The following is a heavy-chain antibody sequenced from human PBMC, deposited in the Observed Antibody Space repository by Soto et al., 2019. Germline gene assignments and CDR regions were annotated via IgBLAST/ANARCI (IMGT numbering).Heavy chain of an antibody. CDR3: PRQIYAF. CDR2: IDPSDSQT. CDR1: GYRSTGCR. D-gene: IGHD2-15*01. J-gene: IGHJ3*01. Sequence: PGQDLKVSWKGSGYRSTGCRNTGLRQQPGKGLEWMGRIDPSDSQTYYSPSFRGHVTISATKSITTVFLQWSSLRASDTAMYYCPRQIYAF. V-gene: IGHV5-10-1*01.